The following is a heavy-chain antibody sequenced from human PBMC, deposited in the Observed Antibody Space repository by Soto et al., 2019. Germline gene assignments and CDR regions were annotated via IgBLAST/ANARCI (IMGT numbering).Heavy chain of an antibody. CDR3: ARYRVNWLTNYNYFYGMDV. D-gene: IGHD1-1*01. CDR2: ISYDGSNK. J-gene: IGHJ6*02. CDR1: GFTFSNYG. Sequence: QVQLVESGGNVVQPGRSLRLSCVASGFTFSNYGMHWVRQAPGKGLEWVAVISYDGSNKYYADSVKGRFTISRDNSKNTLYLQMNSLRAEDTTVYSCARYRVNWLTNYNYFYGMDVWGQGTTVTVSS. V-gene: IGHV3-30*03.